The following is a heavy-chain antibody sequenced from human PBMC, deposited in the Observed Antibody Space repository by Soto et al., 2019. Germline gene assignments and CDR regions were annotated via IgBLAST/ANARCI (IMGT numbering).Heavy chain of an antibody. CDR2: ISGSGGST. D-gene: IGHD3-22*01. J-gene: IGHJ4*02. Sequence: GGSLRLSCAASGFTFSSYSVSWVRQAPGKGLEWVSAISGSGGSTYYADSVKGRFTISRDNSKNTLYLQMNSLRAEDTAVYYCAKEVPIVVVITTLFDYWGQGTLVTVSS. CDR3: AKEVPIVVVITTLFDY. CDR1: GFTFSSYS. V-gene: IGHV3-23*01.